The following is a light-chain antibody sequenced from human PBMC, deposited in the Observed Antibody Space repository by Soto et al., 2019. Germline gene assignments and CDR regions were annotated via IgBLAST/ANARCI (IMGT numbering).Light chain of an antibody. J-gene: IGKJ5*01. CDR1: QSVSNY. CDR3: QKYGGSPRVT. CDR2: DAS. V-gene: IGKV3-11*01. Sequence: EIVLTQSPATLSLSPGERATLSCRASQSVSNYLAWYQQKPGQAPRLLIYDASNRATGIPVRFSGSGSGTDFTLIINRLEPEDVAIYYCQKYGGSPRVTFGQGTRLEIK.